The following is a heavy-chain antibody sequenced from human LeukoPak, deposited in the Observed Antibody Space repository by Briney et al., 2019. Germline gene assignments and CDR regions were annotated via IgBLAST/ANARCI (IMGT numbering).Heavy chain of an antibody. CDR2: IYHGGST. V-gene: IGHV4-38-2*02. J-gene: IGHJ4*02. D-gene: IGHD2-21*02. CDR3: ARDLASCAGDCYSDGFDY. Sequence: SETLSLTCTVSGGSISSSYYWGWIRQPPGKGLEWIGSIYHGGSTYYNPSLRSRVIVSVDTSKNHFSLKMSSVTAADTAVYYCARDLASCAGDCYSDGFDYWGQGALVTVSS. CDR1: GGSISSSYY.